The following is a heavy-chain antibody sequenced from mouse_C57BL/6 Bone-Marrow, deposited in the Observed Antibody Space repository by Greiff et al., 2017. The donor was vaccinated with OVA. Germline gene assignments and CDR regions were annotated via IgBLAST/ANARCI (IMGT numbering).Heavy chain of an antibody. CDR3: ARDWDVYAMDY. D-gene: IGHD4-1*01. V-gene: IGHV1-54*01. CDR1: GYAFTNYL. J-gene: IGHJ4*01. Sequence: QVQLQQSGAELVRPGTSVKVSCKASGYAFTNYLIEWVKQRPGQGLEWIGVINPGSGGTNYNEKFKGKATLTADKSSSTAYMQLNSLTSEDSAVYFCARDWDVYAMDYWGQGTSVTVSS. CDR2: INPGSGGT.